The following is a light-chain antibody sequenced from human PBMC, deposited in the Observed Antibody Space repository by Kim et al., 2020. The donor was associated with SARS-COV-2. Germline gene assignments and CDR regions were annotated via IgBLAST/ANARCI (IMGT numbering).Light chain of an antibody. J-gene: IGKJ4*01. V-gene: IGKV3-15*01. CDR3: QQNKNWPLT. CDR1: QNSCNH. Sequence: SVSRRQSAHLYCRASQNSCNHLVWYEQKPGQAPRLHISTVSTRATGIPPRFSGTGSGTDFTLTITSLQSEDFATYYCQQNKNWPLTLGGGTKVE. CDR2: TVS.